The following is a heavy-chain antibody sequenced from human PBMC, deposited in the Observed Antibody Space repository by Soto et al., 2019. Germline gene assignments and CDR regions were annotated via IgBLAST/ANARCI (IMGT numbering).Heavy chain of an antibody. CDR2: IYWDDDK. CDR1: GFSLTARPVG. Sequence: QITLKESGPTRVKPTQTLTLTCTFSGFSLTARPVGLGWIRQPPGKALEHLALIYWDDDKRYNPSLKTRLTITKDTSNNQVLLTVTDMDPGDTATYYCAHRADLNCNWNGGYFDFWGQGALVTVSS. J-gene: IGHJ4*02. V-gene: IGHV2-5*02. D-gene: IGHD1-1*01. CDR3: AHRADLNCNWNGGYFDF.